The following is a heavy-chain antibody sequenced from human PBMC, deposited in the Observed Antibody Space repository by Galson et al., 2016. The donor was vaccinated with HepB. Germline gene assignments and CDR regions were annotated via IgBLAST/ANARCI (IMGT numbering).Heavy chain of an antibody. CDR2: ITRGGDAT. J-gene: IGHJ4*02. V-gene: IGHV3-23*01. D-gene: IGHD3-16*01. Sequence: SLRLSCAASGFSFSNSGMSWVRQAPGRGLEWVSGITRGGDATHYADFVKGRFTISRDNSKNTLHLYMNNLTAGDTAIYYCGKHGGFDYWGQGALVTVSS. CDR1: GFSFSNSG. CDR3: GKHGGFDY.